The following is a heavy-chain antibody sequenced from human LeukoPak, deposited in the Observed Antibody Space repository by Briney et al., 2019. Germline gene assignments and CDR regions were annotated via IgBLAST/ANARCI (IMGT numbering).Heavy chain of an antibody. J-gene: IGHJ4*02. D-gene: IGHD6-6*01. Sequence: GGSLRLSCAASGFRFSSYAMSWVRQAPGKGLEWVANIKQDGSETYYVDSVKGRFTISRDDAKNSLYLQMNSLRAEDTAVYYCARAGGSSSFDYWGQGTLVTVSS. CDR2: IKQDGSET. CDR3: ARAGGSSSFDY. V-gene: IGHV3-7*01. CDR1: GFRFSSYA.